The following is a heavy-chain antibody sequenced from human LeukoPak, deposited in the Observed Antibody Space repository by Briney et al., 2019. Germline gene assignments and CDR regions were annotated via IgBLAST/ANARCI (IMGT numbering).Heavy chain of an antibody. Sequence: HSGGSLRLFCAAYGLIVSSAYLSSVRQAPGKGMEWDSVIYSGGSTYYADSVKGRFTISRAKPKNTVYLQMNRLRIEDTTMYYCARNGFDPGGQGTLVT. V-gene: IGHV3-53*05. CDR1: GLIVSSAY. J-gene: IGHJ5*02. CDR3: ARNGFDP. CDR2: IYSGGST.